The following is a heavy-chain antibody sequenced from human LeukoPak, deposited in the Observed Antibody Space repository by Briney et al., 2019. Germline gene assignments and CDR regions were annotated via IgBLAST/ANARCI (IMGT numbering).Heavy chain of an antibody. CDR1: GYMFTELS. CDR2: FDPEDDEK. Sequence: ASVTVSCKVSGYMFTELSMHWGRQAPGKGLEWKGGFDPEDDEKMYAQKYQGRVTMTEDTSTDTAYMELSSLRSEDTAVYYCAAELSSGYFDYWGQGTLVTVSS. V-gene: IGHV1-24*01. CDR3: AAELSSGYFDY. D-gene: IGHD3-22*01. J-gene: IGHJ4*02.